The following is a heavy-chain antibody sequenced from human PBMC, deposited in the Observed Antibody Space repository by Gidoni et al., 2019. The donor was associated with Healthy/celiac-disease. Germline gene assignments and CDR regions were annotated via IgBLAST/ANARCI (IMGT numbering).Heavy chain of an antibody. Sequence: ELQLVASGGGLLQPVWSLRLSCAASGLTVRSNSMSGVRQAPGKGLEWVSVIYSSGSTYYGDSVKGRFTISRDNSKNTLYLQMNRLRAEDTAVYYCARDVEGDYGDNPDDYWGQGTLVTVSS. J-gene: IGHJ4*02. V-gene: IGHV3-53*01. CDR1: GLTVRSNS. CDR3: ARDVEGDYGDNPDDY. CDR2: IYSSGST. D-gene: IGHD4-17*01.